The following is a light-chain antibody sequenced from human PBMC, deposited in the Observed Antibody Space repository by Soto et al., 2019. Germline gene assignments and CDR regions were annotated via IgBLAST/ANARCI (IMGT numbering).Light chain of an antibody. V-gene: IGKV1-39*01. CDR2: AAS. CDR3: QQSHGIPYT. CDR1: QTISTY. J-gene: IGKJ2*01. Sequence: DIQMTQSPSSLSASVGDRVTMTCRASQTISTYLNWYQQKPGKAPKLLIYAASSLQSGVPSRFSGSGSGTDFTLTISSLQPEDFAIYYCQQSHGIPYTFGQGTKLEIK.